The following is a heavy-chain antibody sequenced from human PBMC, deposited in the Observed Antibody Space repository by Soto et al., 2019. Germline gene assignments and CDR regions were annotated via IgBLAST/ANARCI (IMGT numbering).Heavy chain of an antibody. V-gene: IGHV5-51*01. D-gene: IGHD3-22*01. CDR1: GYSFSNYW. CDR3: ARHGGAHYLSSGYHYALDY. CDR2: IYPGDSDT. J-gene: IGHJ4*02. Sequence: RGESLKISCKGSGYSFSNYWIGWMRQMPGKGLEWMGIIYPGDSDTKYSPSFQGQITISADKSISTAYLQWRSLRASDTAMYYCARHGGAHYLSSGYHYALDYWGQGTPVTVSS.